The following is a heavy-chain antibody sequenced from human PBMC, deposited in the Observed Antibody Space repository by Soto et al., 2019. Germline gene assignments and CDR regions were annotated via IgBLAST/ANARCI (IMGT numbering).Heavy chain of an antibody. Sequence: ASVKVSCKVSGYPFTTYYIHWVRQAPGQGLEWMGWIDPRSGGTVYEQKFQGRVTMTRDTSISTVYMDLSGLTSDDTALYYCATDDYGIFPYWGQGGLVTVSS. CDR3: ATDDYGIFPY. CDR2: IDPRSGGT. D-gene: IGHD3-10*01. CDR1: GYPFTTYY. J-gene: IGHJ4*02. V-gene: IGHV1-2*02.